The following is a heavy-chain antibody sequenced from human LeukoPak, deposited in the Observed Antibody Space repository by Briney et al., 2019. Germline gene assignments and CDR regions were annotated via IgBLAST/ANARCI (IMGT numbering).Heavy chain of an antibody. CDR2: IYPGDSDT. CDR1: GFSFTNYW. D-gene: IGHD3-10*01. CDR3: AGSGSYSVGHESHDAFDI. J-gene: IGHJ3*02. Sequence: GESLKISCKGSGFSFTNYWIGWVRQMPGKGLEWMGVIYPGDSDTRYSPPFQGEVTFSVDKSISTAYLQWSSLKASDTAMYYCAGSGSYSVGHESHDAFDIWGQGTMVTVSS. V-gene: IGHV5-51*01.